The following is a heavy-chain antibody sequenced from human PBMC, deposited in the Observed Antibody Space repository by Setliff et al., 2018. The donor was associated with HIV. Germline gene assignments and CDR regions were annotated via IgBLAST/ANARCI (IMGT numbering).Heavy chain of an antibody. D-gene: IGHD5-18*01. CDR1: GGSISSSSYY. CDR2: IYYSGST. CDR3: ARRDTAMVGFDY. Sequence: SETLSLTCTVSGGSISSSSYYWGWIRQPPGKGLEWIGSIYYSGSTYYNPSLNSRVTISVDTSKNQFSLKLSSVTAADTAVYYCARRDTAMVGFDYWGQGTLVTVSS. V-gene: IGHV4-39*01. J-gene: IGHJ4*02.